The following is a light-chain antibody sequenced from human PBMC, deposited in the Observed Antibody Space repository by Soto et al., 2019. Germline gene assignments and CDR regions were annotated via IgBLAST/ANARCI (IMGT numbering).Light chain of an antibody. CDR1: QSVRPTF. CDR3: QQYGSSPLT. J-gene: IGKJ4*01. V-gene: IGKV3-20*01. Sequence: EIVLTQSPGTLSVSPGERSTLTCRASQSVRPTFLAWNQQKPGQPPRLLIYGISNRTTGRPDRFSGSGSRTEFTLTSSRPVPEDLAVYYCQQYGSSPLTFGGGPRMEIK. CDR2: GIS.